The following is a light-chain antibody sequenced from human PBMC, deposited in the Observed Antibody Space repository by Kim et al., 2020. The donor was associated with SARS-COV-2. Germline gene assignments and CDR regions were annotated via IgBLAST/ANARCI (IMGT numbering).Light chain of an antibody. V-gene: IGLV3-1*01. J-gene: IGLJ1*01. CDR1: KLGEKY. CDR2: QDS. CDR3: QAWDSRTGV. Sequence: SYELTQPPSVSVSPGQTASITCSGDKLGEKYACWYQQKPGQSPVLVIYQDSKRPSGIPERFSGSNSGNTATLTISGTQAMDEADYYCQAWDSRTGVFGTGTQVTVL.